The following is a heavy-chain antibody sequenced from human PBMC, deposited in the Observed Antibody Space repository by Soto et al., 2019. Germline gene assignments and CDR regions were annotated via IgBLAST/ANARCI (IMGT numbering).Heavy chain of an antibody. J-gene: IGHJ4*02. CDR3: ARGGYGGNPPLYY. D-gene: IGHD5-12*01. Sequence: PSETLSLTCTVSGGSVSSGSYYWSWIRQHPGNGLEWIGYIYYSGSANYNPSLKSRDTISVDTSKNQFSLKLSSVTAADTAVYSWARGGYGGNPPLYYWGRGTRVTVSS. V-gene: IGHV4-61*01. CDR1: GGSVSSGSYY. CDR2: IYYSGSA.